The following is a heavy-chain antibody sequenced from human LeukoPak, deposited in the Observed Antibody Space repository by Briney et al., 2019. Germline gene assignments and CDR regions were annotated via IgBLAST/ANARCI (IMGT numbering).Heavy chain of an antibody. CDR2: ISAYNGNT. J-gene: IGHJ3*02. CDR1: GYTFTSYG. Sequence: ASVKVSCKASGYTFTSYGVSWVRQAPGQGLEWMGWISAYNGNTNYAQKVRGRVTMTTDTSTRTAYMELRSLRSDDTAVCYCARVFTRGDCDAFDIWGQGTMVTVSS. CDR3: ARVFTRGDCDAFDI. D-gene: IGHD2-21*02. V-gene: IGHV1-18*01.